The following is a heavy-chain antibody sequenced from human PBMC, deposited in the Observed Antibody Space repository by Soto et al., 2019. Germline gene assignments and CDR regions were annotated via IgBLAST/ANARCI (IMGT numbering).Heavy chain of an antibody. CDR1: GYTFTSYG. Sequence: VASVKVSCKASGYTFTSYGISWVRQAPGQGLEWMGWISAYNGNTNYAQKLQGRVTMTTDTSTSTAYMELRSLRSDDTAVYYCARDHSNVDIVAKGWFDPWGQGTLVTVSS. CDR3: ARDHSNVDIVAKGWFDP. V-gene: IGHV1-18*01. CDR2: ISAYNGNT. D-gene: IGHD5-12*01. J-gene: IGHJ5*02.